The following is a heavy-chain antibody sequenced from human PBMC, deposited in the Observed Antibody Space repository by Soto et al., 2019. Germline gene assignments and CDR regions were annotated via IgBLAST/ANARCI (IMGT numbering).Heavy chain of an antibody. D-gene: IGHD3-22*01. Sequence: QVQLVQSGAEVKKPGSSVKVSCKASGGTFSSYAISWVRQAPGQGLEWMGGIIPIFGTANYAQKFQGRVTITADESTSTAYMELSSLRSEDTAVYYCASASYYYDCSGYWGGLGYWGQGTLVTVSS. CDR3: ASASYYYDCSGYWGGLGY. CDR2: IIPIFGTA. CDR1: GGTFSSYA. V-gene: IGHV1-69*01. J-gene: IGHJ4*02.